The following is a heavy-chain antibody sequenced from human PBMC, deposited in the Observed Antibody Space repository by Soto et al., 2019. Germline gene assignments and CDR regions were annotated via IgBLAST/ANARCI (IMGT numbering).Heavy chain of an antibody. V-gene: IGHV3-72*01. J-gene: IGHJ4*02. CDR2: IRNKANSYTT. D-gene: IGHD3-10*01. CDR1: GFTFSDHY. CDR3: ARAWFRGLKYFYY. Sequence: EVQLVESGGGLVQPGGSLRLSCAASGFTFSDHYMEWVRQAPGKGLEWVGRIRNKANSYTTEYGASVKGRFTISRDYSKKSLALQMNSLKTEGPAVDFRARAWFRGLKYFYYWGPGTLVTVPS.